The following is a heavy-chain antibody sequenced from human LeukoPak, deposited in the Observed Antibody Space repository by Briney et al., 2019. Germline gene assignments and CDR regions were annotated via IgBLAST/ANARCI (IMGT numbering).Heavy chain of an antibody. CDR3: ARDSGWYGAFDI. D-gene: IGHD6-19*01. CDR2: ISSSSSYI. CDR1: GFTYSSYS. J-gene: IGHJ3*02. V-gene: IGHV3-21*01. Sequence: GGSLRLSCAASGFTYSSYSMNWVRQPPGKGLEWVSSISSSSSYIYYADSVKGRFTISRDNAKNSLYLQMNSLRAEDTAVYYCARDSGWYGAFDIWGQGTMVTVSS.